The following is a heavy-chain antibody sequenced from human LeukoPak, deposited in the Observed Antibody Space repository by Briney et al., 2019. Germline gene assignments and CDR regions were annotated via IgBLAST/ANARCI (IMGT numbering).Heavy chain of an antibody. CDR1: GFTFSTYS. D-gene: IGHD6-25*01. J-gene: IGHJ4*02. Sequence: GGSLRLSCAASGFTFSTYSMNWVRQAPGKGLEWVSSISSSSSYIYYADSVKGRFTISRDNAKNSLYLQMNSLRAEDTAMYYCARESTRSVDYWGQGTLVTVSS. CDR2: ISSSSSYI. CDR3: ARESTRSVDY. V-gene: IGHV3-21*04.